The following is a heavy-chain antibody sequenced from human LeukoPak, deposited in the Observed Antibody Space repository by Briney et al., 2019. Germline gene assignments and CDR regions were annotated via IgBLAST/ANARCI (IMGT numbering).Heavy chain of an antibody. Sequence: SLRLSCAASGFTFDDYAMHWVRQAPGKGLEWVSGISWNSGSIGYADSVKGRFTISRDNAKNSLYLQMNSPRAEDTALYHCARAMRMVRGVTLFALDYWGQGTLVTVSS. J-gene: IGHJ4*02. CDR2: ISWNSGSI. CDR3: ARAMRMVRGVTLFALDY. CDR1: GFTFDDYA. D-gene: IGHD3-10*01. V-gene: IGHV3-9*01.